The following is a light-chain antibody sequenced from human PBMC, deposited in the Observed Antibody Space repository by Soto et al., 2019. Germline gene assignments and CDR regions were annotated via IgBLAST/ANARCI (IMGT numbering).Light chain of an antibody. CDR3: SSSTDSTPLGV. Sequence: QSVLTQPASVSGLSGQSITFSSTGSYKYVSWYEQYPGKAPKLIIYEVSSRPSGVSNRFSGSTSGNPASLTISALHAEDEADYYCSSSTDSTPLGVFGTGTKVTVL. CDR1: YKY. J-gene: IGLJ1*01. CDR2: EVS. V-gene: IGLV2-14*03.